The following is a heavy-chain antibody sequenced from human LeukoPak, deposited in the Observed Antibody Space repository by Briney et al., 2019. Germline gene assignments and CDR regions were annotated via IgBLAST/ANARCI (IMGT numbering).Heavy chain of an antibody. Sequence: ETLSLTCTVSGGSISSYYWSWVRQAPGKGLEWVANIKQDGTEKYYVDSVKGRFTISRDNAKNSLYLQMNSLRVEDTAVYYCATQYDFWSGYYFDHWGQGNLVTVSS. D-gene: IGHD3-3*01. CDR1: GGSISSYY. CDR3: ATQYDFWSGYYFDH. V-gene: IGHV3-7*01. J-gene: IGHJ4*02. CDR2: IKQDGTEK.